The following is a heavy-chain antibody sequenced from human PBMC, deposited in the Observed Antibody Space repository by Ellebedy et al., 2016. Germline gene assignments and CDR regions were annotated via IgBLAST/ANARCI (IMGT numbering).Heavy chain of an antibody. Sequence: GESLKISXAASGFNFSSYSMNWVRQAPGKGLEWVSYISSSSSTIYYADSVKGRFTISRDNAKNSLYLQMNSLRAEDTALYYCATARSKCFPDWGQGTLVTVSP. V-gene: IGHV3-48*04. CDR1: GFNFSSYS. D-gene: IGHD3-10*02. J-gene: IGHJ4*02. CDR2: ISSSSSTI. CDR3: ATARSKCFPD.